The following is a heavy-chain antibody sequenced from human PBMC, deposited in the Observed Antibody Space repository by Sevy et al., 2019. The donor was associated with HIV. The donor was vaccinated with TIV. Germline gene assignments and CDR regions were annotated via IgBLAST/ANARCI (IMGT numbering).Heavy chain of an antibody. CDR3: ARDQLGSIDY. CDR2: VSSDGSEI. J-gene: IGHJ4*02. V-gene: IGHV3-30-3*01. Sequence: GGSLRLSCAVSGFTFNTYAMHWVRQAPGKGLECVAIVSSDGSEINYADSVKGRFTISRDNSRNTLYLQMNSLRTEDMALYYCARDQLGSIDYWGQGTLVTVSS. D-gene: IGHD7-27*01. CDR1: GFTFNTYA.